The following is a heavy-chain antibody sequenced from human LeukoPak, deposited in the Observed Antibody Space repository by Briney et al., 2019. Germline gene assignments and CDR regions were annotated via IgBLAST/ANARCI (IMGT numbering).Heavy chain of an antibody. Sequence: SETLSLTCIVSGASITSGTYYWTWIRQPAGKGLEWIGRIYAGGSTNYNPSLKSRLTMSIDTSKNQFSLKLSSVTAADTAIYYCARVHHPGAAGPWGLDSWGQGILVTVSS. CDR3: ARVHHPGAAGPWGLDS. CDR2: IYAGGST. J-gene: IGHJ4*02. V-gene: IGHV4-61*02. CDR1: GASITSGTYY. D-gene: IGHD6-13*01.